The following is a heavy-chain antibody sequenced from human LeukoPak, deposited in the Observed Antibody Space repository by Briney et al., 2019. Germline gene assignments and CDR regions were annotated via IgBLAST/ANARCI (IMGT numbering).Heavy chain of an antibody. V-gene: IGHV3-23*01. CDR1: GFTFSSYA. CDR3: AKDLEYYYDSSGYLDY. CDR2: ISGSGGST. J-gene: IGHJ4*02. Sequence: GGSLRLSCAASGFTFSSYAMSWVRQAPGKGLERVSAISGSGGSTYYADSVKGRFTISRDNSKNTLYLQMNSLRAEGTAVYYCAKDLEYYYDSSGYLDYWGQGTLVTVSS. D-gene: IGHD3-22*01.